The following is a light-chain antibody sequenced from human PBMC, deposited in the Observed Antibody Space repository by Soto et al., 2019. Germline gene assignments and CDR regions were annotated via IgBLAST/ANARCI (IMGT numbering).Light chain of an antibody. Sequence: QSALTQPASVSGSLGQSITISCTGSSSDVGTYYFVTWYQQHPGKVPKLMIYEGTKRPSGVSDRFSGSKSGNTASMTISGLQAEDEANYYCCSYAGNNIFVFGTGTKLTVL. CDR2: EGT. CDR1: SSDVGTYYF. CDR3: CSYAGNNIFV. J-gene: IGLJ1*01. V-gene: IGLV2-23*01.